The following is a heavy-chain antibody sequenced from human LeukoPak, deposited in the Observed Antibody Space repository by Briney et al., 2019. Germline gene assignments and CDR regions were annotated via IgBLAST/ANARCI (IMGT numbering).Heavy chain of an antibody. D-gene: IGHD1-26*01. J-gene: IGHJ4*02. Sequence: SETLSLTCTVSGGSISSYYWSWIRQPAGKGLGWIGRIYTSGSTNYNPSLKSRVTMSVDTSKNQFSLKLSSVTAADTAVYYCARGGSYRGYFDYWGQGTLVTVSS. CDR2: IYTSGST. CDR3: ARGGSYRGYFDY. CDR1: GGSISSYY. V-gene: IGHV4-4*07.